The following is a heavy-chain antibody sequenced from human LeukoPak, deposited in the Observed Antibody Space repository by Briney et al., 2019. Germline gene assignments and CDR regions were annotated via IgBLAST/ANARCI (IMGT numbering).Heavy chain of an antibody. CDR1: GGSTSTHY. V-gene: IGHV4-4*07. CDR2: VYSGGTT. J-gene: IGHJ4*02. Sequence: SETLSLTRSVSGGSTSTHYWTWIRQPAGKGLEWIGRVYSGGTTNYNPSLKSRVTMSVDTSNHQFSLRLSPVTAADTAVYYCARGGAYYFSFDSWGQGILVTVSS. D-gene: IGHD3-22*01. CDR3: ARGGAYYFSFDS.